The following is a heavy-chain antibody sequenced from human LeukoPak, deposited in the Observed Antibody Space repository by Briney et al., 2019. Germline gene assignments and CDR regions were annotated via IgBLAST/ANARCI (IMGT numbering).Heavy chain of an antibody. D-gene: IGHD3-22*01. J-gene: IGHJ1*01. V-gene: IGHV1-8*01. CDR3: ARGWGSDSSGYYFDFQH. Sequence: GASVKVSCKASEYTFTSYDINWVRQATGQGLEWMGWMNPNSGNTGYAQKFQGRVTMTRNTSISTAYMELSSLRSEDTAVYYCARGWGSDSSGYYFDFQHWGQGTLVTVFS. CDR2: MNPNSGNT. CDR1: EYTFTSYD.